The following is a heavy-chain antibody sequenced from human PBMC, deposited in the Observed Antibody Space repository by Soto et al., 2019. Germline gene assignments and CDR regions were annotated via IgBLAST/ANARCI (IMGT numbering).Heavy chain of an antibody. V-gene: IGHV4-30-4*01. CDR1: GGSISSGDYY. Sequence: TCTVSGGSISSGDYYWSWIRQPPGKGLEWIGYIYYSGSTYYNPSLKSRVTISVDTSKNQFSLKLSSVTAADTAVYYCARGWTYYYDSSGPRVLDYWGQGTLVTVSS. CDR3: ARGWTYYYDSSGPRVLDY. D-gene: IGHD3-22*01. J-gene: IGHJ4*02. CDR2: IYYSGST.